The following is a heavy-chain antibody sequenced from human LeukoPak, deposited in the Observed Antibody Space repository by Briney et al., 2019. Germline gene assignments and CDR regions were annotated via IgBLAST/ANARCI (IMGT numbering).Heavy chain of an antibody. Sequence: PGGSLRLSCDASGXTFSSYAMSWVRQTPGKGLEWVSGISGSDASTYYTDSVKGRFTISRDNSKNTLYLHMNSLRAEDTAVYYCAKDVTYYFGSGSNPNWFDPWGQGTLVTVSS. D-gene: IGHD3-10*01. CDR2: ISGSDAST. J-gene: IGHJ5*02. CDR3: AKDVTYYFGSGSNPNWFDP. CDR1: GXTFSSYA. V-gene: IGHV3-23*01.